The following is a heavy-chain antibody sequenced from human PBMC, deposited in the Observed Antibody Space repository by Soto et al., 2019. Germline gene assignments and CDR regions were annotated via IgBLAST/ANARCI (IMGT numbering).Heavy chain of an antibody. CDR1: GYRFTDYW. V-gene: IGHV5-51*01. CDR2: IYPGNSDT. J-gene: IGHJ5*02. D-gene: IGHD1-26*01. Sequence: EVKVVHSGAEVKMPGESLKISCRCSGYRFTDYWITCVRHMPGKGLEWVVIIYPGNSDTRYSPSFQGQVTISADKSISTVYMQWSSLTTSDTAVYYWAGHLEASGTFAYSWFEPWGQGTLVTVS. CDR3: AGHLEASGTFAYSWFEP.